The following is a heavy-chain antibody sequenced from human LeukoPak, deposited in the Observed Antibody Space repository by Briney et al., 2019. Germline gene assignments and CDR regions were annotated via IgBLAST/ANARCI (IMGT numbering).Heavy chain of an antibody. CDR1: GFAFRSYG. CDR2: IWYDGSNK. CDR3: AKVGSTMVTTCWFDP. Sequence: GGSLRLSCAASGFAFRSYGMHWVRQAPGKGLEWVAVIWYDGSNKYYADSVKGRFTISRDNAKNTLYVQMNSLRVEDTAVYYCAKVGSTMVTTCWFDPWGQGTLVTVSS. V-gene: IGHV3-33*03. J-gene: IGHJ5*02. D-gene: IGHD4-17*01.